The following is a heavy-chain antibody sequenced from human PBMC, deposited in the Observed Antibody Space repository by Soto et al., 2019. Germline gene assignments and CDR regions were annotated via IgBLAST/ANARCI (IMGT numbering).Heavy chain of an antibody. CDR2: IIPIFGTA. D-gene: IGHD2-2*01. CDR1: GGTFSSYA. CDR3: AREYPEPRTGQTRFDP. V-gene: IGHV1-69*13. J-gene: IGHJ5*02. Sequence: SVKVSSEASGGTFSSYALSWVRHAPGQGLEWMGGIIPIFGTANYAQKFQGRVTITADESTSTDYMELSSLRYEEKAVYYCAREYPEPRTGQTRFDPWGQGTLVTVSS.